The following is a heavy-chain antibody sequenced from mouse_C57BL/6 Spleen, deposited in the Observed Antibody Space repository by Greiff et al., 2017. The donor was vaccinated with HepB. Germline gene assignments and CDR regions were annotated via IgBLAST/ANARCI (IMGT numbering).Heavy chain of an antibody. D-gene: IGHD2-4*01. J-gene: IGHJ4*01. CDR3: ARRKGFYEYDGGAMDY. V-gene: IGHV8-12*01. CDR2: IYWDDDK. CDR1: GFSLSTSGMG. Sequence: QVTLKESGPGILQSSQTLSLTCSFSGFSLSTSGMGVSWIRQPSGKGLEWLAHIYWDDDKRYNPSLKSRLTISKDTSRNQVFLKITSVDTADTATYYCARRKGFYEYDGGAMDYWGQGTSVTVSS.